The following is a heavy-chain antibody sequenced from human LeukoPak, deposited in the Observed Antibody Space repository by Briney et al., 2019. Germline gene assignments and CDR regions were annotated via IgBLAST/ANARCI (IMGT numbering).Heavy chain of an antibody. CDR3: ARGLVPAAPLTD. J-gene: IGHJ4*02. Sequence: GRSLRLSCAASGFTFSSYAMHWVRQAPGKGLEWVAVISYDGSNKYYADSVKGRFTISRDNYKNTLYLQMNSLRAEDTAVYYCARGLVPAAPLTDWGQGTLVTVSS. D-gene: IGHD2-2*01. CDR2: ISYDGSNK. CDR1: GFTFSSYA. V-gene: IGHV3-30-3*01.